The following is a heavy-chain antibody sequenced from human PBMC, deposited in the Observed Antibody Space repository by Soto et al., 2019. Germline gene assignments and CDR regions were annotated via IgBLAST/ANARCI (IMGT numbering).Heavy chain of an antibody. J-gene: IGHJ5*02. V-gene: IGHV4-34*01. CDR2: INHSGSS. Sequence: SETLSLTCAVYGGSFSGYYWSWIRQPPGKGLEWIGEINHSGSSNYNPSLKSRGTISVDTSKNQFSLKPSSVTAADTAVYYCACAYNYDSFNWFDPPAQRTLVTVSS. CDR1: GGSFSGYY. CDR3: ACAYNYDSFNWFDP. D-gene: IGHD5-12*01.